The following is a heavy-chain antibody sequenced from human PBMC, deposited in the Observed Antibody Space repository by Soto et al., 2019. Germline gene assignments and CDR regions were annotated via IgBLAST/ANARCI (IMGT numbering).Heavy chain of an antibody. J-gene: IGHJ6*02. Sequence: PGESLKISCKGSGYSFAGYWITWVRQMPGKGLEWMGSIDPSDSYTNYSPSFQGHVTISADKSISTAYLQWSSLKASDTAMYYCATRPLCSSTSCYTGENYYYGMDVWGQGTTVTVSS. D-gene: IGHD2-2*02. CDR1: GYSFAGYW. V-gene: IGHV5-10-1*01. CDR3: ATRPLCSSTSCYTGENYYYGMDV. CDR2: IDPSDSYT.